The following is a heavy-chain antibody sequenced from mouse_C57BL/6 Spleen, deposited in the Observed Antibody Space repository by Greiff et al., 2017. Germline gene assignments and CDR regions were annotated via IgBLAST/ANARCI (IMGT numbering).Heavy chain of an antibody. CDR3: ARIYYGNYDHY. V-gene: IGHV1-42*01. CDR2: INPSTGGT. CDR1: GYSFTGYY. D-gene: IGHD2-1*01. Sequence: EVQLQQSGPELVKPGASVKISCKASGYSFTGYYMNWVKQSPEKSLEWIGEINPSTGGTTYNQKFKAKATLTVDKSSSTAYMQLKSLTSEDSAVYYCARIYYGNYDHYWGKGTTLTVSS. J-gene: IGHJ2*01.